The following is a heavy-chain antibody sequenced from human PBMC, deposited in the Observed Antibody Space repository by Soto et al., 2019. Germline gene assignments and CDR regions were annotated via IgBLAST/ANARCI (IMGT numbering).Heavy chain of an antibody. CDR2: IRAYNGNT. D-gene: IGHD5-12*01. Sequence: ASVKVSCKASGYTFTGSQIHWVRQAPGQGLEWLGWIRAYNGNTKYVEKLQGRVTMTTDTSTSTAYMELRNLRSDDTAVYYCARESKKWPDFWGPGTLVTVSS. J-gene: IGHJ4*02. CDR3: ARESKKWPDF. CDR1: GYTFTGSQ. V-gene: IGHV1-18*04.